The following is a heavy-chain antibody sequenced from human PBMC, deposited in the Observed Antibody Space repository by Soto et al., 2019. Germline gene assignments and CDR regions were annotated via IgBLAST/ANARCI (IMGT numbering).Heavy chain of an antibody. J-gene: IGHJ6*03. CDR3: ARGRRYFDWLGTSRYYYYYMDV. Sequence: QVQLQQWGAGLLKPSETLSLTCAVYGGSFSGYYWSWIRQPPGKGLEWIGEINHSGSTNYNPSLKSRVTISVDTSKNEFSLKLSSVPAADTAGYYCARGRRYFDWLGTSRYYYYYMDVWGKGTTVTVSS. CDR2: INHSGST. CDR1: GGSFSGYY. D-gene: IGHD3-9*01. V-gene: IGHV4-34*01.